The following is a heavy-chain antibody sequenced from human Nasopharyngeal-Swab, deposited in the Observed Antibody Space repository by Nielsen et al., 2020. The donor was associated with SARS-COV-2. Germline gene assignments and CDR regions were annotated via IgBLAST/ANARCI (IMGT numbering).Heavy chain of an antibody. CDR3: ARGEVVTMVRGVIIEELESAFDI. D-gene: IGHD3-10*01. J-gene: IGHJ3*02. CDR2: INAGNGNT. V-gene: IGHV1-3*01. CDR1: GYTFTSYA. Sequence: ASVKVSCKASGYTFTSYAMHWVRQAPGQRLEWMGWINAGNGNTKYSQKFQGRVTVTRDTSASTAYMELSSLRSEDTAVYYCARGEVVTMVRGVIIEELESAFDIWGQGTMVTVSS.